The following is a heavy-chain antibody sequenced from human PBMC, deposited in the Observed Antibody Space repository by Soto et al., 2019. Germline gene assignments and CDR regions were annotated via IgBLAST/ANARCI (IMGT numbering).Heavy chain of an antibody. Sequence: LVEALKISCEGSGYTFTTYWITWVREMPGRGLEGMGRIDPSDSYTNYSPSFQGHVTISANKSTNTAYLEWRILNASDSDIYYWACARHDYSNRAYDYWGQGTLVTVSS. V-gene: IGHV5-10-1*01. CDR1: GYTFTTYW. J-gene: IGHJ4*02. CDR2: IDPSDSYT. D-gene: IGHD5-12*01. CDR3: ACARHDYSNRAYDY.